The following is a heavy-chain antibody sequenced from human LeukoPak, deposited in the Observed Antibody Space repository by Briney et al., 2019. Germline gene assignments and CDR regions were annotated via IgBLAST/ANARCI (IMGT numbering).Heavy chain of an antibody. D-gene: IGHD2-2*01. CDR1: GFTFDGYA. CDR3: AKTKLVVPAAFDY. CDR2: ISWNSGSI. Sequence: GGSLRLSCAASGFTFDGYAMHWVRQAPGKGLEWVSGISWNSGSIGYADSVKGRFTISRDNAKNSLYLQMNSLRAEDTALYYCAKTKLVVPAAFDYWGQGTLVTVSS. V-gene: IGHV3-9*01. J-gene: IGHJ4*02.